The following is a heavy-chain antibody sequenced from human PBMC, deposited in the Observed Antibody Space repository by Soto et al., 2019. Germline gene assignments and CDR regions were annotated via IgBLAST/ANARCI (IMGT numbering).Heavy chain of an antibody. J-gene: IGHJ5*02. CDR1: GGSFSGYY. V-gene: IGHV4-34*01. Sequence: QVQLQQWGAGLLKPSETLSLTCAVYGGSFSGYYWSWIRQPPGKGLEWIGEINHSGSTNYNPSLKSRVTISVDTSKNQFSLKLSSVTAADTALYYCARGRTVTTSDWFDPWGQGTLVPVSS. CDR2: INHSGST. D-gene: IGHD4-4*01. CDR3: ARGRTVTTSDWFDP.